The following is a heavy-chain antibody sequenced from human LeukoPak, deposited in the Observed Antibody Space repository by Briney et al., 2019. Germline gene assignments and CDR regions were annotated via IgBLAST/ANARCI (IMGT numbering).Heavy chain of an antibody. J-gene: IGHJ4*02. CDR2: ISSSSSYI. CDR3: ARDRVVRGIDY. Sequence: GGSLRLSCAASGFTFSSYSMNWVRQAPGKGLEWVSSISSSSSYIYYADSVKGRFTISRDNAKNSLYLQMNSLGAEDTAVYYCARDRVVRGIDYWGQGTLVTVSS. D-gene: IGHD3-10*01. V-gene: IGHV3-21*01. CDR1: GFTFSSYS.